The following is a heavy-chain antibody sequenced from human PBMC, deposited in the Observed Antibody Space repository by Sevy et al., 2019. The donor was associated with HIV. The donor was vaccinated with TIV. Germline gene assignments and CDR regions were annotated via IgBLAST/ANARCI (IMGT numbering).Heavy chain of an antibody. D-gene: IGHD1-26*01. Sequence: SETLSLTCTVSGXXITSLYWNWIRQPPGKGLEWIANIYYNGHINYNPSLKSRVTLSLDTSKNQFSLRLSSVTAADTAMYYCAGENAWGXGYXWXQRTLVTVSS. CDR3: AGENAWGXGYX. CDR1: GXXITSLY. V-gene: IGHV4-59*08. CDR2: IYYNGHI. J-gene: IGHJ4*02.